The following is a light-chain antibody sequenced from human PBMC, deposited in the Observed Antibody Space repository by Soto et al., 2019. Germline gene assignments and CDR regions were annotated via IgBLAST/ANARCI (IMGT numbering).Light chain of an antibody. J-gene: IGKJ1*01. CDR2: VTS. V-gene: IGKV1-17*01. CDR3: QQNNCSPRT. Sequence: DIQMTQSPSSLSASVGDRGAITCRASQGSGNDVGWYQKNPGKAPKLLIYVTSSLQSGVPSRFGGSGSGTDFSITISSLQPEDSATYSCQQNNCSPRTFGQGTKVDIK. CDR1: QGSGND.